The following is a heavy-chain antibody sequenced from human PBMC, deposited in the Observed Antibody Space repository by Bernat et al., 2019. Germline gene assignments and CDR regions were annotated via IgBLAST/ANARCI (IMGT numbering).Heavy chain of an antibody. J-gene: IGHJ6*03. V-gene: IGHV3-11*05. Sequence: QVQLVESGGGLVKPGGSLKLSCAASGFTFSDYYMSWIRQAPGKGLDWVSYISSSSSYTNYADSVKGRFTISRDNAKNALYLQINSLRAEDTAVYYCARGTSTSAPYMDVWGKGTPVTVSS. CDR2: ISSSSSYT. CDR1: GFTFSDYY. CDR3: ARGTSTSAPYMDV.